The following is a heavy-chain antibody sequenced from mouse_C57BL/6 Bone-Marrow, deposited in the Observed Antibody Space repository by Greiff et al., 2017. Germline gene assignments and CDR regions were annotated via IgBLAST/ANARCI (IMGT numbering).Heavy chain of an antibody. CDR1: GYAFSSSW. J-gene: IGHJ2*01. V-gene: IGHV1-82*01. Sequence: QVQLQQSGPELVKPGASVKISCKASGYAFSSSWMNWVKQRPGKGLEWIGRIYPGDGDTNYNGKFKGKATLTADKSSSTAYMQLSSLTSEDSAVYFCARLYDGYPLDYGGQGTTLTVSS. D-gene: IGHD2-3*01. CDR3: ARLYDGYPLDY. CDR2: IYPGDGDT.